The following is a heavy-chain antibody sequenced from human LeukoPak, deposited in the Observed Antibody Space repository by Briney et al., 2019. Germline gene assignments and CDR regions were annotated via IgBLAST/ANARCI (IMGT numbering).Heavy chain of an antibody. CDR2: IDPNDGGT. J-gene: IGHJ5*02. D-gene: IGHD1-26*01. Sequence: ASVTVSCKASGYTFTGHFIQWVRQAPGQGPEWMGRIDPNDGGTNYAQKFQGRVTMTRDTSISTAYMKLSSLRSDDTAVYYCARGSDSGTPRWFDPWGQGTLATV. V-gene: IGHV1-2*06. CDR3: ARGSDSGTPRWFDP. CDR1: GYTFTGHF.